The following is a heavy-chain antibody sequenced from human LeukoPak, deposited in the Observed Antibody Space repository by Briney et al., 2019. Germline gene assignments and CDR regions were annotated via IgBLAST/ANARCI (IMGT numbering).Heavy chain of an antibody. CDR3: ARGMEPKGWELGNAFDI. V-gene: IGHV1-69*06. D-gene: IGHD7-27*01. CDR2: IIPIFGTA. Sequence: ASVKVSCKASGGTFTSYAISWVRQAPGQGLEWMGGIIPIFGTANYAQKFQGRVTITADKSTSTAYMELSSLRSEDTAVYYCARGMEPKGWELGNAFDIWGQGTMVTVSS. J-gene: IGHJ3*02. CDR1: GGTFTSYA.